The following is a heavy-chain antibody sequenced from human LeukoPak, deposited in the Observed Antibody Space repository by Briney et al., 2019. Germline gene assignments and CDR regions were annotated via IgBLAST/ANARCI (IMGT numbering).Heavy chain of an antibody. Sequence: ASVKVSCKASGYTFTSYYMHWVRQAPGQGLEWMGIINPSGGSTSYAQKFQGRVTMTRDTSISTAYMELSRLRSDDTAVYYCARGSVQLWLPTDYWGQGTLVTVSS. D-gene: IGHD5-18*01. CDR1: GYTFTSYY. J-gene: IGHJ4*02. V-gene: IGHV1-46*01. CDR2: INPSGGST. CDR3: ARGSVQLWLPTDY.